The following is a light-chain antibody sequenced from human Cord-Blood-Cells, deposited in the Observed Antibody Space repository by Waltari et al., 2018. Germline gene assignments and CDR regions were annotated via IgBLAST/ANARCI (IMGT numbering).Light chain of an antibody. Sequence: DIALPQTPLSLSVTPGLPASSPRKSTPSLLHSEGKTYLYWYLQMPGQSPQLLIYEVSNRFSGVPDRFSGSGSGTDFTLKISRVEAEDVGVYYCMQSIQLPRTFGQGTKVEIK. CDR3: MQSIQLPRT. CDR1: PSLLHSEGKTY. CDR2: EVS. J-gene: IGKJ1*01. V-gene: IGKV2D-29*02.